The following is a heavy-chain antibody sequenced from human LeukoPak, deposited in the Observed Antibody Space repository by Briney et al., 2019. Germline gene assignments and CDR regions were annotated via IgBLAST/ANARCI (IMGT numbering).Heavy chain of an antibody. Sequence: GGSLRLSCAASGFSFSSYAMSWVRQAPAQGLEWVSRTSGSGTNTYCADSVEGVFTISRDKTKDTLYLQMNTLRAEDTAVYYCAKRPSTYCSDGGCYFNYWGQGTLVTVSS. D-gene: IGHD2-15*01. J-gene: IGHJ4*02. V-gene: IGHV3-23*01. CDR2: TSGSGTNT. CDR3: AKRPSTYCSDGGCYFNY. CDR1: GFSFSSYA.